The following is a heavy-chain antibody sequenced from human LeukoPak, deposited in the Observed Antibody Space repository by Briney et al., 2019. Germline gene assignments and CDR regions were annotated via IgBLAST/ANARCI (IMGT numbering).Heavy chain of an antibody. V-gene: IGHV3-53*01. CDR1: GFTVSNNF. CDR3: ARNTDYYGSGTYGYFDR. CDR2: IYSGGTT. J-gene: IGHJ2*01. D-gene: IGHD3-10*01. Sequence: PGGSLRLSCAASGFTVSNNFMSWVRQAPGKGLEGVSLIYSGGTTHYPDSVKGRFTISRDNSKNILYLQMDSLRAEDTAVYYCARNTDYYGSGTYGYFDRWGRGTLVTVSS.